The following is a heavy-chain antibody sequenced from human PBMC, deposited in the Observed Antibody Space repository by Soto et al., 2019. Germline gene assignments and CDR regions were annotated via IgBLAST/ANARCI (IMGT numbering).Heavy chain of an antibody. J-gene: IGHJ4*02. CDR2: INPSGGST. CDR1: GYASTSYY. CDR3: ATLAAHTVTICEY. D-gene: IGHD4-17*01. Sequence: ASVKVSCKASGYASTSYYMHWVRQAPGQGLEWMGIINPSGGSTSYAQKFQGRVTMTRDTSTSTVYMELSSLRSEDTAVYYCATLAAHTVTICEYWGQGTLVTASS. V-gene: IGHV1-46*01.